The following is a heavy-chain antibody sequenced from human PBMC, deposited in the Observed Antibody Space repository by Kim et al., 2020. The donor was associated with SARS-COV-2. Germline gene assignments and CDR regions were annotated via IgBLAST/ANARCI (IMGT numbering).Heavy chain of an antibody. CDR3: ARVAKLSRRITIFGGSKSTLNYNMDV. CDR1: GFTFSSYE. J-gene: IGHJ6*03. D-gene: IGHD3-3*01. CDR2: ISSSGSTI. V-gene: IGHV3-48*03. Sequence: GGSLRLSCAASGFTFSSYEMNWVRQAPGKGLEWVSYISSSGSTIYYADSVKGRFTISRDNAKNSLYLQMNSLRAEDTAVYYCARVAKLSRRITIFGGSKSTLNYNMDVWGKGTTVTVSS.